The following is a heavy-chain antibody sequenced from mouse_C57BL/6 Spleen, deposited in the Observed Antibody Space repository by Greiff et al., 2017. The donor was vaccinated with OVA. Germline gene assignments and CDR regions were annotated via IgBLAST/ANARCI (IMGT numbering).Heavy chain of an antibody. CDR3: AREDYCSFAY. CDR2: IWSGGGT. V-gene: IGHV2-2*01. CDR1: GFSLTSYG. Sequence: VQLQQSGPGLVQPSQSLSITCTVSGFSLTSYGVHWVRQSPGKGLEWLGVIWSGGGTDYNAAFISRLSISKDNSTSQVFFKMNSLQADDTAIYYCAREDYCSFAYWGQGTLVTVSA. D-gene: IGHD1-1*01. J-gene: IGHJ3*01.